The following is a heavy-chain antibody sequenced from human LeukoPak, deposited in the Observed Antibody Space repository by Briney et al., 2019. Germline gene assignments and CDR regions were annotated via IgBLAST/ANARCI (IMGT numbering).Heavy chain of an antibody. D-gene: IGHD3-10*01. CDR2: IYHSGST. J-gene: IGHJ4*02. Sequence: SETLSRTCAVSGGSISSGGYSWSWIRQPPGKGLEWIGYIYHSGSTYYNPSLKSRVTISVDRSKNQFSLKLSSVTAADTAVYYCARGRGSGSYQSDYWGQGTLVTVSS. CDR1: GGSISSGGYS. V-gene: IGHV4-30-2*01. CDR3: ARGRGSGSYQSDY.